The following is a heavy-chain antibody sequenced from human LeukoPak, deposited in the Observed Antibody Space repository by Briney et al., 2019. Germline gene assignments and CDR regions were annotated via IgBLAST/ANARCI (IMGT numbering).Heavy chain of an antibody. D-gene: IGHD1-7*01. CDR3: ARDRLEVRYYYGMDV. J-gene: IGHJ6*02. Sequence: PSETLSLTCTVSGGSISSGDCCWSWIRHHPEKGLEWIGYIYYSGHTLYNPSLKSRVTISVDPSTNQFSLNLTSVTAADTAVYYCARDRLEVRYYYGMDVWGQGTTVTVSS. CDR1: GGSISSGDCC. V-gene: IGHV4-31*03. CDR2: IYYSGHT.